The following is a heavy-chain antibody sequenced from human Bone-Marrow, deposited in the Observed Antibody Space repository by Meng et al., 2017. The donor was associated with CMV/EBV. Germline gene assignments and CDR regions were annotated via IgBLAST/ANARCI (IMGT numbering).Heavy chain of an antibody. Sequence: GSLRLSCTVSGGSVSSGSYYWSWIRQPPGKGLEWIGYIYYSGSTNYNPSLKRRVTISVDTSKNQFSLKLSSVTAADTAVYYCARESITIFGVVSLGMDVWGQGPTVTVSS. J-gene: IGHJ6*02. CDR3: ARESITIFGVVSLGMDV. D-gene: IGHD3-3*01. V-gene: IGHV4-61*01. CDR1: GGSVSSGSYY. CDR2: IYYSGST.